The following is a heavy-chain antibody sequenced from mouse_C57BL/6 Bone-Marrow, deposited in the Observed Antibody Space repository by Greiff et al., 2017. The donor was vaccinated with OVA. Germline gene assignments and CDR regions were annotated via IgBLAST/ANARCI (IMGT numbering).Heavy chain of an antibody. V-gene: IGHV1-42*01. Sequence: VQLQQSGPELVKPGASVKISCKASGYSFTGYYMNWVKQSPEKSLEWIGEINPSTGGTTYNQKFKAKATLTVDKSSSTAYMQLKSLTSEDSAVYYCARSPYDYDVDYWGQGTTLTVSS. CDR2: INPSTGGT. CDR1: GYSFTGYY. J-gene: IGHJ2*01. D-gene: IGHD2-4*01. CDR3: ARSPYDYDVDY.